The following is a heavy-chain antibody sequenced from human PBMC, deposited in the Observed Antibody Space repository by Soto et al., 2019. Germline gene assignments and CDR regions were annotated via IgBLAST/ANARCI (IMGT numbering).Heavy chain of an antibody. V-gene: IGHV1-18*04. CDR3: ARIDPLGYSSSWAQDY. J-gene: IGHJ4*02. D-gene: IGHD6-13*01. Sequence: VASVKVSCKASGYTFTSYGISWVRQAPGQGLEWMGWISAYNGNTNYAQKLQGRVTMTTDTSTSTAYMELRSLRSDDTAVYYCARIDPLGYSSSWAQDYWGQGTLVTVPQ. CDR1: GYTFTSYG. CDR2: ISAYNGNT.